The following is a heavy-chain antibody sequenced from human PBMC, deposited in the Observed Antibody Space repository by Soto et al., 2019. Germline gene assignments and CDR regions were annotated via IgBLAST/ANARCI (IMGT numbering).Heavy chain of an antibody. V-gene: IGHV1-8*01. Sequence: ASVKVSCKASGYTFTSYDINWVRQATGQGLEWMGWMNPNSGNTGYAQKFQGRVTMTRNTSISTAYMELSSLRSEDTAGYYCAGGKGMRLLRGNWFDPWGQGTLVTVSS. CDR3: AGGKGMRLLRGNWFDP. CDR1: GYTFTSYD. D-gene: IGHD4-17*01. CDR2: MNPNSGNT. J-gene: IGHJ5*02.